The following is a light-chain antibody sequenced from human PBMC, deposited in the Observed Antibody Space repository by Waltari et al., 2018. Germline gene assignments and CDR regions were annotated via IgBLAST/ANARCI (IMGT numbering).Light chain of an antibody. CDR1: SSDVGGYDY. CDR2: DVS. CDR3: GSYTSSTTLA. J-gene: IGLJ1*01. Sequence: QSALTQSASVSGSPGQSITISCTGTSSDVGGYDYVSWYQQHPGKAPKLMLYDVSNRPLEVSHRFSGSKSGNTASLTISGLQADDEAEYYCGSYTSSTTLAFGTGTKVTVL. V-gene: IGLV2-14*03.